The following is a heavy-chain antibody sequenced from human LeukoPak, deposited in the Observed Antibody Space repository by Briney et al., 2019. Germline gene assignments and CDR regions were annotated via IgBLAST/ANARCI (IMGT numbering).Heavy chain of an antibody. D-gene: IGHD3-22*01. V-gene: IGHV1-2*02. CDR1: GYTFTGYY. J-gene: IGHJ3*02. Sequence: ASLKVSCKASGYTFTGYYMHWVRQAPGQGLEWMGWINPNSGGTNYAQKFQGRVTMTRDTSISTAYMELSRLRSDDTAVYYCARDPHYYDSSGYQGAFDIWGQGTMVTVSS. CDR2: INPNSGGT. CDR3: ARDPHYYDSSGYQGAFDI.